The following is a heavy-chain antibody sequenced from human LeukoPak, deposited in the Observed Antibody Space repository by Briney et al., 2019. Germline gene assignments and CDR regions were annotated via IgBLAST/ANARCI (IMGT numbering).Heavy chain of an antibody. D-gene: IGHD3-16*01. CDR3: ATQRGSYLWGTDFDY. Sequence: GESLKISCKASGYSFSSYWIGWVRQAPGQGLEWMGWINPNSGDTKYSQKFQGRVTMTRDTSIRTAYMELTRLRSDDTAVYYCATQRGSYLWGTDFDYWGQGTLVTVSS. V-gene: IGHV1-2*02. CDR1: GYSFSSYW. CDR2: INPNSGDT. J-gene: IGHJ4*02.